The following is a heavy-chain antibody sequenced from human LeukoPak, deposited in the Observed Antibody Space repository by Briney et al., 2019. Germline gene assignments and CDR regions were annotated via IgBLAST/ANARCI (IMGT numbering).Heavy chain of an antibody. J-gene: IGHJ4*02. V-gene: IGHV3-49*03. Sequence: GGSLRLSCTASGFTFGDYAMSWIRQAPGKGLEWVGFIRSKAYGETADYAASVKGRFTISRDDSKAIAYLQMSSLKTEDTAVYHCTRDRGAYNLYDYWGQGTLVTVSS. D-gene: IGHD1-1*01. CDR3: TRDRGAYNLYDY. CDR1: GFTFGDYA. CDR2: IRSKAYGETA.